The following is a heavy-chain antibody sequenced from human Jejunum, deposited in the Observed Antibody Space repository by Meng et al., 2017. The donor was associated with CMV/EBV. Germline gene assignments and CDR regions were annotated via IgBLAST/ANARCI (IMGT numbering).Heavy chain of an antibody. D-gene: IGHD6-6*01. J-gene: IGHJ4*02. Sequence: SWAASGVTFSDYYMSWIRQAPGKGLEWVSYISSSGSTIYYADSVKGRFTISRDNAKNSLYLQMNSLRAEDTAVYYCARAPYSSSSLWGQGTLVTVSS. V-gene: IGHV3-11*01. CDR1: GVTFSDYY. CDR2: ISSSGSTI. CDR3: ARAPYSSSSL.